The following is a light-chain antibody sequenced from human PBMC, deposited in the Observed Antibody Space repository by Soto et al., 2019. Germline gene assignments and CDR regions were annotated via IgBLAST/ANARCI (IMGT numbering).Light chain of an antibody. Sequence: DIQMTQSPSTLSASVCDRVTITCRASQSISDWLAWYQQIPGSAPKPLIYDTSTWQSGVPSRCSGSGSGTEFILTISSLQPDDSATYYCQEYKSATFGQGTKLQIK. CDR2: DTS. CDR3: QEYKSAT. CDR1: QSISDW. V-gene: IGKV1-5*01. J-gene: IGKJ2*01.